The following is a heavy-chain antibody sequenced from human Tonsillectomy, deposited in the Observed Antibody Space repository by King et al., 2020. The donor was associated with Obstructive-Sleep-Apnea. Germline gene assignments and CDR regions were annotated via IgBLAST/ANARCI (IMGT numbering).Heavy chain of an antibody. Sequence: VQLVESGGGVVQPGRSLRLSCAASGFTFSTYAMYWVRQAPGKGLEWVAVISYDGSNKYYADSVKGRFTISRDNSKNTLYLPMNSLRAEDMAVYYCAKDGPVVVPAAMPGFNWFDPWGQGTLVIVSS. CDR1: GFTFSTYA. CDR2: ISYDGSNK. V-gene: IGHV3-30-3*01. J-gene: IGHJ5*02. D-gene: IGHD2-2*01. CDR3: AKDGPVVVPAAMPGFNWFDP.